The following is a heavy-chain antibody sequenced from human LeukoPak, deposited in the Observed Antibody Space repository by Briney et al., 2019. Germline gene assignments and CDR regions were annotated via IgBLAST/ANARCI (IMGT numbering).Heavy chain of an antibody. CDR2: IRYDGSNK. D-gene: IGHD6-6*01. V-gene: IGHV3-30*02. Sequence: GGSLRLSCAASGFTFSSYGMHWVRQALGKGLEWVAFIRYDGSNKYYADSVKGRFTISRDNSKNTLYLQMNSLRAEDTAVYYCAKAPELYSSSDYWGQGTLVTVSS. J-gene: IGHJ4*02. CDR3: AKAPELYSSSDY. CDR1: GFTFSSYG.